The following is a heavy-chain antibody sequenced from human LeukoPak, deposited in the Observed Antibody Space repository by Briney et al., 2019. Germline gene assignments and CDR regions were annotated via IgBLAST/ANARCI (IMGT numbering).Heavy chain of an antibody. Sequence: PGGSLRLSCAASGFTLSSYAMSWVRQAPGKGLEWVSSISASGGTTYYADSVKGRFTISRDNSKNTLYLQMNSLRAEDTAVHYCARSSLVVPYDYWGQGTLVTVSS. CDR1: GFTLSSYA. CDR3: ARSSLVVPYDY. D-gene: IGHD6-6*01. V-gene: IGHV3-23*01. CDR2: ISASGGTT. J-gene: IGHJ4*02.